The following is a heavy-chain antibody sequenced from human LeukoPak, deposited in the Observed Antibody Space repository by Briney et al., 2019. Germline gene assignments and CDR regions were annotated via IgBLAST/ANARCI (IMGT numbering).Heavy chain of an antibody. CDR3: ARDLSWGGNVYFDD. J-gene: IGHJ4*02. D-gene: IGHD7-27*01. Sequence: AGGSLSLSCAASGFTFSNYEMNWVRQAPGKGLEWVSYISSSGSTIYYADSVKGRFTISRDNAKNSLYLQMNSLRAEDTAVYYCARDLSWGGNVYFDDWGQRTLVTVSS. CDR1: GFTFSNYE. V-gene: IGHV3-48*03. CDR2: ISSSGSTI.